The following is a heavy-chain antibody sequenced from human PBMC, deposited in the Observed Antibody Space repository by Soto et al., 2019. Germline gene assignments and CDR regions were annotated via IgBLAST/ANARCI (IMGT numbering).Heavy chain of an antibody. J-gene: IGHJ6*02. CDR3: ARGGLKAAAEYYYYGMDV. D-gene: IGHD6-13*01. CDR1: GYTFTSYD. CDR2: MNPNSGNT. V-gene: IGHV1-8*01. Sequence: ASVKVSCKASGYTFTSYDINWVRQATGQGLEWMGWMNPNSGNTGYAQKFQGRVTMTRNTSISTAYMELSSLRSEDTAGYYCARGGLKAAAEYYYYGMDVWGQGTTVTVAS.